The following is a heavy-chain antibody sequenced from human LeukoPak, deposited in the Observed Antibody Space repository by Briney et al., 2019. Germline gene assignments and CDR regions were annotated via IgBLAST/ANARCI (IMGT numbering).Heavy chain of an antibody. CDR2: IYHSGST. CDR3: ARDLIYCSGGSCFGYYFDY. Sequence: SETLSLTCTVSGYSISSGYYWGWIRQPPGKGLEWIGSIYHSGSTYYNPSLKSRVTISVDTSKNQFSLKLSSVTAADTAVYYCARDLIYCSGGSCFGYYFDYWGQGTLVTVSS. CDR1: GYSISSGYY. V-gene: IGHV4-38-2*02. J-gene: IGHJ4*02. D-gene: IGHD2-15*01.